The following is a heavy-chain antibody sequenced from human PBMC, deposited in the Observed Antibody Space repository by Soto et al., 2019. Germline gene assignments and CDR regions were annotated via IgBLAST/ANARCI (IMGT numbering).Heavy chain of an antibody. V-gene: IGHV3-21*01. CDR3: ARGDSSSTGSSDY. Sequence: EVQLVESGGGLVKPGGSLRLSCAASGFTFSSYSMNWVRQAPGKGLEWVSSISSSSSYIYYADSVKGRFTISRDNAKNSLSLQMNSLRAEDTAVYYCARGDSSSTGSSDYWGQGTLVTVSS. CDR1: GFTFSSYS. J-gene: IGHJ4*02. CDR2: ISSSSSYI. D-gene: IGHD6-6*01.